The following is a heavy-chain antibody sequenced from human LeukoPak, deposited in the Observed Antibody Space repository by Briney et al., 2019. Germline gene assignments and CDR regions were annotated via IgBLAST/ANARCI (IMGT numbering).Heavy chain of an antibody. D-gene: IGHD1-26*01. J-gene: IGHJ4*02. V-gene: IGHV4-4*07. CDR3: ARDRGGSPDY. Sequence: SETLSLTRTVAAGSISSYYWSWIRQPAGKGMEWIGRIYTSGSTNYNPSLKSQVTMSVDTSKNQFSLKLSSVTAADTAVYYCARDRGGSPDYWGQGTLVTVSS. CDR2: IYTSGST. CDR1: AGSISSYY.